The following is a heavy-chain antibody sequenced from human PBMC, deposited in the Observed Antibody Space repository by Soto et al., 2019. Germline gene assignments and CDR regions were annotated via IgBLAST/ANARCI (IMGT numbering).Heavy chain of an antibody. Sequence: HVQLVQSGAEVKKPGSSVKVSCKASGDTFNSYTMSWVRQAPGQGLEWMGRIIPIFGIANYAKKFQGRVTNTQNKSTNTYYMALSSLTYEDTAVYYCASPIVGDTKWGQGTLVTVSS. D-gene: IGHD1-26*01. J-gene: IGHJ4*02. CDR3: ASPIVGDTK. CDR1: GDTFNSYT. CDR2: IIPIFGIA. V-gene: IGHV1-69*02.